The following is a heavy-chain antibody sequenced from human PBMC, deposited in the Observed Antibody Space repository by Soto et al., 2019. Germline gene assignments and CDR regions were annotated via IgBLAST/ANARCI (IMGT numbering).Heavy chain of an antibody. Sequence: GGSLRLSCVASGFTFDQYAMHWVRQAPGKGLEWVAGISWDGGNIAYVDSVSGRFTISRDDAENSLYLQMDSLGAEDTALYHCAKDIGGGGYGSFQDWGQGTPVTVSS. CDR3: AKDIGGGGYGSFQD. CDR2: ISWDGGNI. J-gene: IGHJ1*01. CDR1: GFTFDQYA. V-gene: IGHV3-9*01. D-gene: IGHD2-21*02.